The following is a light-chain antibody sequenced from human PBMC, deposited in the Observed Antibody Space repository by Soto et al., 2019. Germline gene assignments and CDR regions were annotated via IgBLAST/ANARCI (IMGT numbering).Light chain of an antibody. J-gene: IGKJ3*01. CDR2: EAS. CDR1: QGINSN. CDR3: QQYKRYPLM. Sequence: DIQMTQSPSSLSTSVGDRVTITCRASQGINSNLGWFQQKPGRAPRSLVYEASTLPRGAPAKFSGTGSGTDFNLAIRSLQPEDVATYYCQQYKRYPLMFGPGPNVEI. V-gene: IGKV1-16*02.